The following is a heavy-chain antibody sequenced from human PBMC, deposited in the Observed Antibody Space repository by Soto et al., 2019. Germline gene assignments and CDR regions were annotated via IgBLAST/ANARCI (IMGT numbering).Heavy chain of an antibody. J-gene: IGHJ6*02. CDR3: ARDAYYDMGV. CDR1: GFTFSTYW. CDR2: INSDGSTT. Sequence: EVQLVESGGGLVQPGGSLRLSCVGSGFTFSTYWRHWVRQAPGKGLVWVSRINSDGSTTNYADSVKGRFTISRDNAKNTLYLQMNSLRAEDTAVYYCARDAYYDMGVWGRGTPVTVSS. V-gene: IGHV3-74*01.